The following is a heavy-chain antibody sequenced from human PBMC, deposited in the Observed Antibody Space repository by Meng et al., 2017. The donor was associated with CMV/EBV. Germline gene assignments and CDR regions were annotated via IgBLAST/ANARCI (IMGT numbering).Heavy chain of an antibody. J-gene: IGHJ4*02. CDR1: GYSFTSYW. Sequence: GGSLRLSCKGSGYSFTSYWIGWVRQVPGKGLEWMGIIYPGDSDTRYSPSFQGQVTISADKSISTAYLQWSSLKASDTAMYYCATAPIEMATNGGFFDYWGQGTLVTVSS. CDR2: IYPGDSDT. D-gene: IGHD5-24*01. CDR3: ATAPIEMATNGGFFDY. V-gene: IGHV5-51*01.